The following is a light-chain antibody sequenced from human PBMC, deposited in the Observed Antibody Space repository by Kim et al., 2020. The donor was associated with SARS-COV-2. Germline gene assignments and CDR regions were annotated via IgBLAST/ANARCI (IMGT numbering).Light chain of an antibody. CDR2: AAS. V-gene: IGKV1-39*01. CDR1: QSISSY. CDR3: QQSYSTPKT. Sequence: ASVGHTVTSTCRSSQSISSYLNWQQQKPGKAPKLLIYAASSLQSGVPSRFSGSGSGTGFTLTISSLQPEDFATYYCQQSYSTPKTFGQGTKVDIK. J-gene: IGKJ1*01.